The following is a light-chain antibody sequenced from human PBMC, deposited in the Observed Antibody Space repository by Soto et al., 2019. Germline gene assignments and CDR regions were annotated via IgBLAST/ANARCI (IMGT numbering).Light chain of an antibody. CDR3: SSYTSSSTV. Sequence: QSALTQPASMSWSPGQSSNTFCTGTSSDVGGYNYVSWYQQHPGKAPKLMIYEVSNRPSGVSNRFSGSKSGNTASLTISGLQAEDEADYYCSSYTSSSTVFGGGTKLTVL. CDR1: SSDVGGYNY. CDR2: EVS. V-gene: IGLV2-14*01. J-gene: IGLJ2*01.